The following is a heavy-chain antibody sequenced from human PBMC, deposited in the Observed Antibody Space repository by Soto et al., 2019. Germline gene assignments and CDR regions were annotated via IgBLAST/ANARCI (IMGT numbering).Heavy chain of an antibody. D-gene: IGHD6-13*01. J-gene: IGHJ4*02. CDR1: GGSFSAYH. CDR2: INHSGGA. V-gene: IGHV4-34*01. CDR3: ARERRVVGGYSSSWYDYFDY. Sequence: QVQLQQWGAGLLKPSETLSLSCAVYGGSFSAYHWSWIRQPPGKGLEWMGEINHSGGANYNPSLESRVTISLDTSRNQFALQLTSVTAADTAVYYCARERRVVGGYSSSWYDYFDYWGQGDLVTVSS.